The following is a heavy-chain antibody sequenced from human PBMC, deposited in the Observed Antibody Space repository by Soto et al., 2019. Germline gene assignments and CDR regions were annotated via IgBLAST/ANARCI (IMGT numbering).Heavy chain of an antibody. CDR1: GYTFSSFG. CDR3: ARTCRSGGSCYHEY. D-gene: IGHD2-15*01. V-gene: IGHV1-18*01. CDR2: VSVYNDDT. Sequence: ASVKVSCKASGYTFSSFGINWVRQAPGQGLEWVGWVSVYNDDTKYAQNFQGRVTLTTDTSTSTTYMEVGSLRSDDTAVYYCARTCRSGGSCYHEYWGEGTLVTVSS. J-gene: IGHJ4*02.